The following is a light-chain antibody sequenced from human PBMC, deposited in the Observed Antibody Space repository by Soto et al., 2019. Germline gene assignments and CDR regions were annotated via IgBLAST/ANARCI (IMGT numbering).Light chain of an antibody. CDR2: EVS. CDR1: SSEVGGYNY. CDR3: TSYTSSSTLDV. Sequence: QSALTQPASVSGSPGQSITISCTGTSSEVGGYNYVSWYQQHPGKAPKLMIYEVSNRPSGVSNRFSGSKSGHTASLTISGLQSEDEADYFCTSYTSSSTLDVFGTGTKLTVL. V-gene: IGLV2-14*01. J-gene: IGLJ1*01.